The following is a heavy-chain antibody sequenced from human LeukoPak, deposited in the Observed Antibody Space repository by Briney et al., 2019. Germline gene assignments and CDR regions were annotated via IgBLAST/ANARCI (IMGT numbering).Heavy chain of an antibody. J-gene: IGHJ4*02. Sequence: GGSLRLSCAASGFTFTTYGMHWVRQAPGKGLEWVAVIWNDGSNDYYADSVKGRFTISRDNSMNMLYLQMNSLRAEDTAVYYCARDLISRPLRGSSGIPNWGQGTLVTVSS. CDR3: ARDLISRPLRGSSGIPN. CDR1: GFTFTTYG. D-gene: IGHD3-10*01. V-gene: IGHV3-33*01. CDR2: IWNDGSND.